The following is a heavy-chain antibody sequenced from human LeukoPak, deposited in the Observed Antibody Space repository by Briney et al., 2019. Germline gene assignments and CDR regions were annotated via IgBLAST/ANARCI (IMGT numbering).Heavy chain of an antibody. CDR3: ARGRDWFDP. CDR2: IYYSGST. J-gene: IGHJ5*02. Sequence: PSETLSLTCTVSGGSIISHYWSWIRQPPGKGLEWIGYIYYSGSTNYNPSLKSRVTMSVDTSKNQFSLKVSSVTSADTAVYYCARGRDWFDPWGQGTLVTVSS. CDR1: GGSIISHY. V-gene: IGHV4-59*11.